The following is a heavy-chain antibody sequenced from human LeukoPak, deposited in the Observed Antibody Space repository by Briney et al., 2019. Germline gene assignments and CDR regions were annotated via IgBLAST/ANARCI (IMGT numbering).Heavy chain of an antibody. CDR2: VSNSGSA. CDR3: ARDVGYYASGIYP. CDR1: GGSISKSPYY. V-gene: IGHV4-39*07. D-gene: IGHD3-10*01. Sequence: PSETLSLTCIVSGGSISKSPYYWAWIRQPPGKGLEWIGSVSNSGSAYYNASLKSRVTISVDTSKNQFSLKLNSVTAADTAVYYCARDVGYYASGIYPWGQGTLVTVSS. J-gene: IGHJ5*02.